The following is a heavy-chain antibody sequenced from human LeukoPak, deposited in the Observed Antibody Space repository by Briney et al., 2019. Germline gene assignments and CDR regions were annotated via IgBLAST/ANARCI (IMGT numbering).Heavy chain of an antibody. J-gene: IGHJ6*03. CDR2: INWNGGST. CDR1: GFTFSNYN. D-gene: IGHD6-13*01. CDR3: ARSSWEYYYYYYMDV. Sequence: PGGSLRLSCAASGFTFSNYNMNWVRQAPGKGLEWVSGINWNGGSTGYADSVKGRFTISRDNAKNSLYLQMNSLRAEDTALYYCARSSWEYYYYYYMDVWGKGTTVTVSS. V-gene: IGHV3-20*04.